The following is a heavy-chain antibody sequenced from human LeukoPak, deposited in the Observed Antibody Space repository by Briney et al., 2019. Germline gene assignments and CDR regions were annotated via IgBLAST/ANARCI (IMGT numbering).Heavy chain of an antibody. Sequence: SETLSLTCTVSGGSISSRSHYWVWMRQPPGKGLEWIGSIYSRGGTYYRPSLESRVTVAVDTSKNQFSLTLTSVTAADTAVYYCVRRSDCSTTSCYFFHGMDVWGQGTTVTVSS. CDR2: IYSRGGT. J-gene: IGHJ6*02. CDR3: VRRSDCSTTSCYFFHGMDV. D-gene: IGHD2-2*01. CDR1: GGSISSRSHY. V-gene: IGHV4-39*01.